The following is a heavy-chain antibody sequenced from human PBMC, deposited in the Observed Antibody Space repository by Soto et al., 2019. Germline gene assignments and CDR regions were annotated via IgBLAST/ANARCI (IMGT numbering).Heavy chain of an antibody. D-gene: IGHD3-22*01. J-gene: IGHJ4*02. CDR2: ISYDGNYK. Sequence: QVQLVQSGGGVVQPGRSLRLSCAASGFTVSSYGMHWVRQAPGKGLEWVAIISYDGNYKHHADSVNGRFTISRDNPKNTLYLQMNSLRAEDTAMYYCGKVSTYYYDSTFDFWGQGTLVTVSS. V-gene: IGHV3-30*18. CDR3: GKVSTYYYDSTFDF. CDR1: GFTVSSYG.